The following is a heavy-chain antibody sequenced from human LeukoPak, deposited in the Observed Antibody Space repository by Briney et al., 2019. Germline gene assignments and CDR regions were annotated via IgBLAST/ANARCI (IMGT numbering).Heavy chain of an antibody. CDR2: IRYDGSNK. D-gene: IGHD3-10*01. J-gene: IGHJ4*02. Sequence: GGSLRLSCAASGFTFSSYGMHWVRQAPGKGLEWVAFIRYDGSNKYYADSVKGRFTISRDNSKNTLYLQMNSLRAEDTAVYYCAKDLGHMVRGVEDYWGQGTLVTVSS. V-gene: IGHV3-30*02. CDR3: AKDLGHMVRGVEDY. CDR1: GFTFSSYG.